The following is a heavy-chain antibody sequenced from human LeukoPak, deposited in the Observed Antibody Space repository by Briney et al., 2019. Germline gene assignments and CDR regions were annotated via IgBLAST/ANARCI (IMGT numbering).Heavy chain of an antibody. CDR2: ISAYNGNT. V-gene: IGHV1-18*01. J-gene: IGHJ4*02. D-gene: IGHD1-26*01. CDR1: GYTFTSNG. Sequence: ASVKVSCKASGYTFTSNGISWVRQAPGQGLEWMVWISAYNGNTNYAQKLQGRVTMTTDTYTSTAYMELRSLRSDDTAVYYCARVEIVGATGVFDYWGQGTLVTVSS. CDR3: ARVEIVGATGVFDY.